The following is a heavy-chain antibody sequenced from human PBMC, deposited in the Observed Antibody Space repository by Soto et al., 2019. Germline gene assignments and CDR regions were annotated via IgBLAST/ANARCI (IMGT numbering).Heavy chain of an antibody. CDR2: IYTSGST. D-gene: IGHD3-10*01. V-gene: IGHV4-4*07. CDR3: ARMGRSVAPSWFDP. Sequence: PSETLSLTCTVSGGSISSYYWSWIRQPAGKGLEWIGRIYTSGSTNYNPSLKSRVTMSVDTSKNQFSLKLSSVTAADTALYYCARMGRSVAPSWFDPWGQGTLVTVSS. CDR1: GGSISSYY. J-gene: IGHJ5*02.